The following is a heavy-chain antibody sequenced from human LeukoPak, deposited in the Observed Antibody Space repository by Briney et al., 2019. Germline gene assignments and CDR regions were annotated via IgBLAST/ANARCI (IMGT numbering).Heavy chain of an antibody. V-gene: IGHV4-39*07. Sequence: SETLSLTCTVSGGSISSSSYYWGWIRQPPGKGLEWIGSIYYSGSTYYNPSLKSRVTISVDTSKNQFFLKLSSVTAADTAVYYCARDRPTEGYCTNGVCSGYFQHWGQGTLVTVSS. J-gene: IGHJ1*01. CDR1: GGSISSSSYY. CDR2: IYYSGST. D-gene: IGHD2-8*01. CDR3: ARDRPTEGYCTNGVCSGYFQH.